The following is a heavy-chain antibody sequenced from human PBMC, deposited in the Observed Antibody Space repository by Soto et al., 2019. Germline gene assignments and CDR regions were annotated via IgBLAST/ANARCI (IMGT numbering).Heavy chain of an antibody. V-gene: IGHV4-59*01. D-gene: IGHD3-22*01. Sequence: LSLTCTVSGGSISSYYWSWIRQPPGKGLEWIGYIYYSGSTNYNPSLKSRVTISVDTSTNQFCLKLSSVTAADTAVYYCARVKTYYHNSSGSHFDYWGQGTLVTVSS. CDR2: IYYSGST. J-gene: IGHJ4*02. CDR3: ARVKTYYHNSSGSHFDY. CDR1: GGSISSYY.